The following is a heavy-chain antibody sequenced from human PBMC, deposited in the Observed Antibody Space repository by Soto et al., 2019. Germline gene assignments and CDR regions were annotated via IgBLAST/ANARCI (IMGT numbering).Heavy chain of an antibody. CDR2: INWNGGST. V-gene: IGHV3-20*01. CDR1: GFTFEDCG. D-gene: IGHD6-19*01. Sequence: GGSLRLSWAASGFTFEDCGMSGVRQAPGKGLEWVSGINWNGGSTGYADSVKGRFTISRDNAKNSLYLQMSSLRAEDTALYHCARGIVGCRGCYDPLDALAIRGQGTLDTVS. CDR3: ARGIVGCRGCYDPLDALAI. J-gene: IGHJ3*02.